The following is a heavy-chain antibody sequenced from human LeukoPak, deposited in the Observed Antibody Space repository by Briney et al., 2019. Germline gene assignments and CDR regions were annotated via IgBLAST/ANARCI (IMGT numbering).Heavy chain of an antibody. J-gene: IGHJ3*02. CDR2: INHSGST. D-gene: IGHD3-22*01. CDR1: GGSFSGYY. V-gene: IGHV4-34*01. Sequence: SETLSLTCAVYGGSFSGYYWSWIRQPPGKGLEWIGEINHSGSTNYNPSLKSRVTISVDTPKNQFSLKLSSVTAADTAVYYCARLYPFRSSGYYLEGSDAFDIWGQGTMVTVSS. CDR3: ARLYPFRSSGYYLEGSDAFDI.